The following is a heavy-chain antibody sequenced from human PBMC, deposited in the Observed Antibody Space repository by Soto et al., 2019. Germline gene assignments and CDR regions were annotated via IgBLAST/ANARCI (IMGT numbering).Heavy chain of an antibody. D-gene: IGHD2-8*01. V-gene: IGHV4-39*01. CDR2: IYYSGST. J-gene: IGHJ4*02. CDR1: GGSISSSSYY. CDR3: ARHAVQGGYCTNGVCYRYNYFDY. Sequence: QLQLQESGPGLVKPSETLSLTCTVSGGSISSSSYYWGWIRQPPGKGLEWIGSIYYSGSTYYNPSLKSRVTISVDTSKNQFSLKLSSVTAADTAVYYCARHAVQGGYCTNGVCYRYNYFDYWGQGTLVTVSS.